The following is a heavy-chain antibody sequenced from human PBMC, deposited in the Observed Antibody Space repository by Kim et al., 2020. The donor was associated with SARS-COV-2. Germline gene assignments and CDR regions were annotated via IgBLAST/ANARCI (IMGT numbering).Heavy chain of an antibody. CDR2: IKSKTDGGTT. D-gene: IGHD3-22*01. CDR1: GFTFSNAW. Sequence: GGSLSLSCAASGFTFSNAWMSWVRQAPGKGLEWVGRIKSKTDGGTTDYAAPVKGRFTISRDDSKNTLYLQMNSLKTEDTAVYYCTTVVVITGRVMDVWGQGTTVTVSS. J-gene: IGHJ6*02. V-gene: IGHV3-15*01. CDR3: TTVVVITGRVMDV.